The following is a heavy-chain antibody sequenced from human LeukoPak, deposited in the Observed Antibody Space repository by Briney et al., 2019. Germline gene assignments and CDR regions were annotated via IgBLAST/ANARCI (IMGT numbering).Heavy chain of an antibody. CDR2: IYYSGST. Sequence: PSETLSFTCSVSGGPISSYYWSWIRKPPGKGLEWIGYIYYSGSTNYNPSLKSRVTISVDTSKNQFSLKLSSVTAADTAVYYCARHKGASSYSSGWYLVGATYLDYWGQGTLVTVHS. CDR1: GGPISSYY. J-gene: IGHJ4*02. D-gene: IGHD6-19*01. V-gene: IGHV4-59*08. CDR3: ARHKGASSYSSGWYLVGATYLDY.